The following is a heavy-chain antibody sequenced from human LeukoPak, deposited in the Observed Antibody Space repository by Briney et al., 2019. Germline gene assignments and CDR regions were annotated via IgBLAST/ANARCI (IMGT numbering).Heavy chain of an antibody. J-gene: IGHJ4*02. CDR2: IYSGGTT. CDR3: ARDRGFN. CDR1: GFTVSSNY. Sequence: GGSLRLSCASSGFTVSSNYMSSLRQAPGQGVEWDSFIYSGGTTYYADSVKGRFTVSRDDSKNALYLQMNSLRVEDTAVYFCARDRGFNWGQGTLVTVSS. D-gene: IGHD3-10*01. V-gene: IGHV3-66*01.